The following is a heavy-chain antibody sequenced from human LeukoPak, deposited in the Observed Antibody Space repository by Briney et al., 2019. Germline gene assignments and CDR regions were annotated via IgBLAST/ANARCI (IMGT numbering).Heavy chain of an antibody. CDR3: ARSVRDSSGFYYYYGMDV. CDR2: IYPGDSDT. J-gene: IGHJ6*02. D-gene: IGHD3-22*01. Sequence: GESLKISCKGSGYSFTSYWIGWVGQMPGKGLEWMGIIYPGDSDTRYSPSFQGQVTISADKSISTAYLQWSSLKASDTAMYYCARSVRDSSGFYYYYGMDVWGQGTTVTVSS. CDR1: GYSFTSYW. V-gene: IGHV5-51*01.